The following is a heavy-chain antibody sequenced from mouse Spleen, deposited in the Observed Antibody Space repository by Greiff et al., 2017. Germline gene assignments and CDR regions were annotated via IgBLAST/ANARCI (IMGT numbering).Heavy chain of an antibody. CDR3: ARGGVLGYFDV. V-gene: IGHV5-9*01. J-gene: IGHJ1*01. CDR2: ISSGGGNT. D-gene: IGHD2-10*02. Sequence: EVMLVESGGGLVKLGGSLKLSCAASGFTFSSYAMSWVRQTPEKRLEWVATISSGGGNTYYPDSVKGRFTISRDNAKNTLYLQMSSLKSEDTAMYYCARGGVLGYFDVWGAGTTVTVSS. CDR1: GFTFSSYA.